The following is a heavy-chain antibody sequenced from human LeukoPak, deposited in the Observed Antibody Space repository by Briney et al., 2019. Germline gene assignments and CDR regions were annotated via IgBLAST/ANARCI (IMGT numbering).Heavy chain of an antibody. J-gene: IGHJ5*02. CDR2: IYYSGST. CDR3: ARQDDILTGYSP. D-gene: IGHD3-9*01. V-gene: IGHV4-59*08. CDR1: GDSISSYY. Sequence: SETLSLTCTVPGDSISSYYWSWIRQPPGKGLEWIGYIYYSGSTNYNPSLKSRVTISVDTSKNQFSLKLSSVTAADTAVYYCARQDDILTGYSPWGQGTLVSVSS.